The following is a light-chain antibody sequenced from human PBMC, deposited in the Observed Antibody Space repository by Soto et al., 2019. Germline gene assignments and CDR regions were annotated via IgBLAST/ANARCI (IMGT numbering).Light chain of an antibody. CDR2: DAS. CDR3: QHYNSYALT. V-gene: IGKV1-5*01. Sequence: DIQMTQSPTTLSASVGDRVTITCRASQRISGWLAWYQQKPGKAPKLLIYDASSVQSGVPSRFSGSGAGTEFTLTISSLQSDAFETSYYQHYNSYALTFGGGTKVDIK. J-gene: IGKJ4*01. CDR1: QRISGW.